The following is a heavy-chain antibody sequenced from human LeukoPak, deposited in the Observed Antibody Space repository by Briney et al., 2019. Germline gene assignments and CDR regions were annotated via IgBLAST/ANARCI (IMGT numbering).Heavy chain of an antibody. CDR1: EFTFSGYT. Sequence: GGSLRLSCAASEFTFSGYTMNGVRQAPGKGLEWVSSISSSSSYIYYAHSVKGRFTISRDNAKNSLYLQMNSLRAEDTAVYYCARAPRGGYNPLDYWGQGTLVTVSS. V-gene: IGHV3-21*01. CDR2: ISSSSSYI. CDR3: ARAPRGGYNPLDY. J-gene: IGHJ4*02. D-gene: IGHD5-24*01.